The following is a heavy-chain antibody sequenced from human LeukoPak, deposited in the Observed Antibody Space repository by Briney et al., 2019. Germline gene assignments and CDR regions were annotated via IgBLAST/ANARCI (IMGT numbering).Heavy chain of an antibody. V-gene: IGHV4-59*01. CDR2: IYYSGST. J-gene: IGHJ4*02. Sequence: SETLSLTCTVSGGSISSYYWSWLRQPPGKGLEWIGNIYYSGSTNYNPSLKSRVTISVDTSKNQCSLKLSSVTAADTAVYYCARDGDYGDFDYWGQGTLVTVSS. CDR1: GGSISSYY. CDR3: ARDGDYGDFDY. D-gene: IGHD4-17*01.